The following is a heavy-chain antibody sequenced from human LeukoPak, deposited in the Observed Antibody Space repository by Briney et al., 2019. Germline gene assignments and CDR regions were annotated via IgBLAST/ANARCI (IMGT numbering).Heavy chain of an antibody. CDR3: AKDITSSGRGWFDP. CDR1: GFTFDDYA. Sequence: GGSLRLSCAASGFTFDDYAMHWVRQAPGKGLEWVSGISWNSGSIGYADSVKGRFTISRDNAKNSLYLQMNSLRAEDTALYYCAKDITSSGRGWFDPWGQGTLVTVSS. V-gene: IGHV3-9*01. CDR2: ISWNSGSI. D-gene: IGHD3-22*01. J-gene: IGHJ5*02.